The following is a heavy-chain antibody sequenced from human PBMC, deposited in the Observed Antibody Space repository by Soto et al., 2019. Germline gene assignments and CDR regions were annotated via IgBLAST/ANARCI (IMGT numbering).Heavy chain of an antibody. J-gene: IGHJ4*02. D-gene: IGHD3-3*01. CDR1: GFSLSTSGVG. CDR3: VHSLAYDFWSGYSFDY. V-gene: IGHV2-5*01. Sequence: QITLKESGPTLVKPTQTLTLTCTFSGFSLSTSGVGVGWIRQPPGKALQWLALIYWNDDKRYSPSLKNRLTISKDTSKNPVDLTLSLKEPVDTATYYGVHSLAYDFWSGYSFDYWGQGTLVTVSS. CDR2: IYWNDDK.